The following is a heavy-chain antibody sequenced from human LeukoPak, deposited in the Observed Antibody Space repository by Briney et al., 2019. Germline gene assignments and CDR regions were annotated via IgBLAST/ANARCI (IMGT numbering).Heavy chain of an antibody. J-gene: IGHJ6*02. CDR2: INHSGST. CDR3: ARDPTYDFWSGPALNYGMDV. CDR1: GGSFSGYY. V-gene: IGHV4-34*01. Sequence: PSETLSLTCAVYGGSFSGYYWSRIRQPPGKGLEWIGEINHSGSTNYNPSLKSRVTISVDTSKNQFSLKLTSVTAADTAVYYCARDPTYDFWSGPALNYGMDVWGQGTTVTVSS. D-gene: IGHD3-3*01.